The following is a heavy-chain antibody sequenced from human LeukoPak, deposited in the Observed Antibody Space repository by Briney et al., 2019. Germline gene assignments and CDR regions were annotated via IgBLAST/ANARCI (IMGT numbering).Heavy chain of an antibody. CDR1: GFTFSSYA. CDR3: ASADIVATIKGFDP. V-gene: IGHV3-30*04. Sequence: GGYLRLSCAASGFTFSSYAMHWVRQAPGKGLEWVAVISYDGSNKYYADSVKGRFTISRDNSKNTLYLQMNSLRAEDTAVYYCASADIVATIKGFDPWGQGTLVTVSS. CDR2: ISYDGSNK. J-gene: IGHJ5*02. D-gene: IGHD5-12*01.